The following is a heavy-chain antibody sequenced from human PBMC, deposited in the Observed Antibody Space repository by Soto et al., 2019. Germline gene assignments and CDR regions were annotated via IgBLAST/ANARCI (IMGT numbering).Heavy chain of an antibody. CDR3: VRTACVINNCSYRGVR. Sequence: PGGSLRLSCVASGFEFKTYGMHWVRQAPGKGLEWVAVIGFDGTNIHYSDSVRGRFSISRDNSENTVSLQMNSLRVEDTALYYCVRTACVINNCSYRGVRWGQGTLVSVS. CDR2: IGFDGTNI. J-gene: IGHJ4*02. CDR1: GFEFKTYG. D-gene: IGHD1-20*01. V-gene: IGHV3-33*01.